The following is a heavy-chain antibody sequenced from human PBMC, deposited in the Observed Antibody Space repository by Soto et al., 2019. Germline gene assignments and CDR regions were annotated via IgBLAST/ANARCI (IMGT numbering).Heavy chain of an antibody. D-gene: IGHD3-10*01. CDR2: ISSSSSTI. CDR1: GFTFSSYI. J-gene: IGHJ6*02. CDR3: ARGSGSYYYYYYGMDV. Sequence: GGSLRLSCAASGFTFSSYIMNWVRQAPGKGLEWVSYISSSSSTIYYADSVKGRFTISRDNAKNSLYLQMNSLRDEDTAVYYCARGSGSYYYYYYGMDVWGQGTTVTVSS. V-gene: IGHV3-48*02.